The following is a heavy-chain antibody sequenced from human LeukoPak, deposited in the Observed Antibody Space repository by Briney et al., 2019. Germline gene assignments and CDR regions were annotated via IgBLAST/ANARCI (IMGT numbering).Heavy chain of an antibody. Sequence: SLRVSCKTSGGSFSTYIINWVRQAPGQGLEWMSHILLVLGTVYYAQTLQGGLTITADTATNTRYMELSSLREEDTAVYYCARVVVVELGAVGMDVWGQGTKVTVSS. CDR3: ARVVVVELGAVGMDV. CDR1: GGSFSTYI. V-gene: IGHV1-69*08. J-gene: IGHJ6*02. D-gene: IGHD2-21*01. CDR2: ILLVLGTV.